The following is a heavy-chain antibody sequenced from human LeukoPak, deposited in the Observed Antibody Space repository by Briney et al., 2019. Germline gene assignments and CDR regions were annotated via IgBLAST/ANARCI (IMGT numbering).Heavy chain of an antibody. CDR1: GGSISSYY. CDR3: ARGYYGSGSHCCHTDV. V-gene: IGHV4-34*01. Sequence: PSETLSLTCTVSGGSISSYYWSWIRQPPGKGLEWIGEINHSGSTNYNSSLKSRVTISVDTSKNQFSLKLSSVTAADTAVYYCARGYYGSGSHCCHTDVWGKGTTITVS. CDR2: INHSGST. D-gene: IGHD3-10*01. J-gene: IGHJ6*03.